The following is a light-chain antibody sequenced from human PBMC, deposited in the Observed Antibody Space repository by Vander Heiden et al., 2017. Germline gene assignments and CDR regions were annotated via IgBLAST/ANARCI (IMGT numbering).Light chain of an antibody. J-gene: IGKJ2*01. CDR1: QGIRDD. V-gene: IGKV1-6*01. CDR3: LQDYSFPYT. CDR2: AAS. Sequence: AIQMTQSPSSLSASVGDRVTITCRASQGIRDDLGWYQQKPGKAPKLLIYAASSLQSGVPSRFSGSGFGTDFTLTISSLKPEDFATYYCLQDYSFPYTFGQGTKLEMK.